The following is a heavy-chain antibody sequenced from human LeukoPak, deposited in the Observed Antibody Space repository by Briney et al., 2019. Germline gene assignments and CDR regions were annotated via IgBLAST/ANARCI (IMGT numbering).Heavy chain of an antibody. J-gene: IGHJ4*02. V-gene: IGHV3-23*01. D-gene: IGHD3-22*01. CDR2: VSGSGGST. CDR1: GIILRNYG. Sequence: GGSLRLSCAVSGIILRNYGMSWVRQAPGKGLEWVAGVSGSGGSTNYADSVKGRFTISRDNPKNTLYLQMNILRAEDTAVYFCAKRGVVIRVILVGFHKEAYYFDSWGQGALVTVSS. CDR3: AKRGVVIRVILVGFHKEAYYFDS.